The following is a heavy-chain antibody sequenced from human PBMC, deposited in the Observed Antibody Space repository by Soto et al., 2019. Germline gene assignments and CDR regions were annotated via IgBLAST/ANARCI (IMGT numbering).Heavy chain of an antibody. V-gene: IGHV4-34*01. CDR3: ARGKLSDYVWGSYRYHFDY. CDR2: INHSGST. Sequence: SETLSLTCAVYGGSFSGYYWSWIRQPPGKGLEWIGEINHSGSTNYNPSLKSRVTISVDTSKNQFPLKLRSVTAADTAVYYCARGKLSDYVWGSYRYHFDYWGQGTVVTVSS. D-gene: IGHD3-16*02. J-gene: IGHJ4*02. CDR1: GGSFSGYY.